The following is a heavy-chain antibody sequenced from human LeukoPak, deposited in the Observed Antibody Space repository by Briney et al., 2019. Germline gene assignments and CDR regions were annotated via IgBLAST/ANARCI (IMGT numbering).Heavy chain of an antibody. CDR2: IDPDGGEK. D-gene: IGHD2/OR15-2a*01. V-gene: IGHV3-7*01. CDR3: ARIYFVGDNNWRYFDN. Sequence: GGSLRLSCAASGYTFIMYWMSWVRQAPGKGLEWVANIDPDGGEKQYGDSVKGRFTTSRDNAKNSLYLQMNSLRAEDTAIYYCARIYFVGDNNWRYFDNWGQGTLVTVSS. J-gene: IGHJ4*02. CDR1: GYTFIMYW.